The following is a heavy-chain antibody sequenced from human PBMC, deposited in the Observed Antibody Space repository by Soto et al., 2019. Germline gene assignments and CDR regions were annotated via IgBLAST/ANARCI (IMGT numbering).Heavy chain of an antibody. Sequence: GGSLRLSCAASGFTFGSYGMHWVRQAPGKGLEWVAVISYDGSNKYYADSVKGRFTISRDNSKNTLYLQMNSLRAEDTAVYYCAKKVNSGPGSQYFDYWGQGTLVTVSS. CDR3: AKKVNSGPGSQYFDY. V-gene: IGHV3-30*18. CDR1: GFTFGSYG. J-gene: IGHJ4*02. CDR2: ISYDGSNK. D-gene: IGHD3-10*01.